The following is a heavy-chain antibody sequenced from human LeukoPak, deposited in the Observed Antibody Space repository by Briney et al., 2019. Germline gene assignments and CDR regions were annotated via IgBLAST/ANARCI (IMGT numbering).Heavy chain of an antibody. CDR2: ISGSGGST. CDR3: AKDRSCTNDICHGDFDY. V-gene: IGHV3-23*01. J-gene: IGHJ4*02. CDR1: GFTFSSYA. D-gene: IGHD2-8*01. Sequence: GGSLRLSCAASGFTFSSYAVSWVRQAPGKGLEWVSSISGSGGSTYSADSVKGRFTISRDNSKNTLYLQMNSQRAEDTALYYCAKDRSCTNDICHGDFDYWGQGTLVTVSS.